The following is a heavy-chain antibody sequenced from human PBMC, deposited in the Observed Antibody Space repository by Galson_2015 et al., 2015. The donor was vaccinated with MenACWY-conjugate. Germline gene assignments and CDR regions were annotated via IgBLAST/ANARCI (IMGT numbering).Heavy chain of an antibody. D-gene: IGHD2-8*01. V-gene: IGHV3-73*01. CDR2: IRSKRNNYAT. J-gene: IGHJ4*02. CDR3: TRQSPLNFDY. CDR1: GFSFSDSA. Sequence: SLRLSCAASGFSFSDSAMHWVRQASGKGLEWVGRIRSKRNNYATTYAASVQGRFTISRDESERTAYLHMNSLKTEDTATYYCTRQSPLNFDYWGQGVLVTVSS.